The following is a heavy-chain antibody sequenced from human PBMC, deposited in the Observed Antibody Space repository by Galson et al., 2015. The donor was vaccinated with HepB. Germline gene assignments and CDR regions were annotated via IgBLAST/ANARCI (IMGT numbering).Heavy chain of an antibody. V-gene: IGHV1-2*06. D-gene: IGHD3-16*01. CDR2: IDPDSGGT. CDR1: GYNFNVYY. J-gene: IGHJ6*02. CDR3: AREYDYVWGSSPPGNYYYARDV. Sequence: SVKVSCKASGYNFNVYYIHWVRRAPGQGLEWLGRIDPDSGGTDYAQKFQGRVTMTSDTSISTAYMELSRLRSDDTAFYYCAREYDYVWGSSPPGNYYYARDVWGQGTTVIVSS.